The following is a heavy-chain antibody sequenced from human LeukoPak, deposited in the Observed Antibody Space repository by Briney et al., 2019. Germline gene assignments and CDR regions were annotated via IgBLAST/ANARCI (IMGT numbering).Heavy chain of an antibody. CDR2: IWYDGSNK. Sequence: GRSLRLSCAASGFTFSSYGMHWVRQAPGKGLEWVAVIWYDGSNKYYADSVKGRFTISRDNSKNTLYLQMISLIAEDTAIYYCARDRDYYDSSGYYIDEAFDIWGQGTMVTVSS. CDR1: GFTFSSYG. CDR3: ARDRDYYDSSGYYIDEAFDI. D-gene: IGHD3-22*01. V-gene: IGHV3-33*01. J-gene: IGHJ3*02.